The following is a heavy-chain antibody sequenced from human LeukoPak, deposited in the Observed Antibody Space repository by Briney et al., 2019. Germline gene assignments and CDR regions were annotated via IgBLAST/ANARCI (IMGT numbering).Heavy chain of an antibody. CDR3: ARGPPRYYYDSSGKYNDY. Sequence: PETLSLTCAVYGGSFSGYYWSRILQPPGKGLEWIGEINHSGSTNYNPSLKSRVTISVDTSKNQFSLKLSSVTAADTAVYYCARGPPRYYYDSSGKYNDYWGQGTLVTVSS. V-gene: IGHV4-34*01. D-gene: IGHD3-22*01. J-gene: IGHJ4*02. CDR2: INHSGST. CDR1: GGSFSGYY.